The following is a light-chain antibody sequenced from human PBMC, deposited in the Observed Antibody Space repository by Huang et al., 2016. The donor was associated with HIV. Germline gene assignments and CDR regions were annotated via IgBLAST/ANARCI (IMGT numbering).Light chain of an antibody. CDR1: QDIRNY. Sequence: DIEMTQSPSSLSASVGDRVTITCQASQDIRNYLNWYQQKPGKAPEVLIYHASNLQTGVPSRFSGNGSGTDFTFTINSLQPEDIATYYCQQYDDLYSFGQGTKLEIK. J-gene: IGKJ2*03. V-gene: IGKV1-33*01. CDR2: HAS. CDR3: QQYDDLYS.